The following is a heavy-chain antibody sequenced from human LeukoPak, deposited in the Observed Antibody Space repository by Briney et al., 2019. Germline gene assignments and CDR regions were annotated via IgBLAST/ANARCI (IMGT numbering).Heavy chain of an antibody. CDR1: ELTFSSYE. Sequence: PGGSLRLSCAVSELTFSSYEMNWVRQAPGKGLEWVSYISTSGSIIYYADSVKGRFTISRDNAKNSLYLQMNSLRAEDTAVYYCASEGYGDYSYHYWGQGTLVTVSS. V-gene: IGHV3-48*03. CDR3: ASEGYGDYSYHY. D-gene: IGHD4-17*01. J-gene: IGHJ4*02. CDR2: ISTSGSII.